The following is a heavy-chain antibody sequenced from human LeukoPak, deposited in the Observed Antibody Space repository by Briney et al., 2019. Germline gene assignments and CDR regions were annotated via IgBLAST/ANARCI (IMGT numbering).Heavy chain of an antibody. D-gene: IGHD1-26*01. CDR1: GGSISSYY. J-gene: IGHJ4*02. V-gene: IGHV4-59*01. CDR2: IYYSGST. CDR3: ARGTYSKGGYYFDY. Sequence: SETLSLTCTVSGGSISSYYWSWLRQPPGKGLEWLGYIYYSGSTNYNPSLKSRVTISVDTSKNQFSLKLSSVTAADTAVYYCARGTYSKGGYYFDYWGQGTPVTVSS.